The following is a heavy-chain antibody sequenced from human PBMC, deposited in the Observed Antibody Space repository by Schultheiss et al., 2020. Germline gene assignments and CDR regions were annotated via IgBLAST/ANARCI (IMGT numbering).Heavy chain of an antibody. CDR3: ARDFGRVQLSIAVAGTGVEGY. CDR1: GFTFSIYT. V-gene: IGHV3-48*01. CDR2: ISASGNTI. J-gene: IGHJ4*02. D-gene: IGHD6-19*01. Sequence: GGSLRLSCAASGFTFSIYTMNWVRQAPGKGLEWISYISASGNTIYYADSVRGRFTVSRDNSKNTLYLQMNSLRAEDTAVYNCARDFGRVQLSIAVAGTGVEGYWGQGTLVTVSS.